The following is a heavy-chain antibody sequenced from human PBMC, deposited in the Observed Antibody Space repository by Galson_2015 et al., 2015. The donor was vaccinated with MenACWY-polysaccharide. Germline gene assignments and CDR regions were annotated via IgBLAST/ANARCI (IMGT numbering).Heavy chain of an antibody. D-gene: IGHD5-24*01. J-gene: IGHJ4*02. CDR3: AKAFPVQKATVLSGY. CDR2: ITYDGSDQ. V-gene: IGHV3-30*18. CDR1: GFTFSGYG. Sequence: SLRLSCAASGFTFSGYGMHWVRQAPGKGLEWVTYITYDGSDQNYARSVKGRFTISRDNSKNTLYLQMNSLRAEDTAVYYCAKAFPVQKATVLSGYWGQGTLVTVSP.